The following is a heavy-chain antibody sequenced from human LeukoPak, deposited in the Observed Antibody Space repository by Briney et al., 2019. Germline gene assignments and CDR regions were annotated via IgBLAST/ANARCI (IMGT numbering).Heavy chain of an antibody. CDR2: ISSSSSYI. J-gene: IGHJ4*02. V-gene: IGHV3-21*01. D-gene: IGHD5-18*01. CDR1: GFTFSSYS. CDR3: ARDRGYSYGYFPSLFDY. Sequence: GGSLRLSCAASGFTFSSYSMNWVRQAPGKGLEWVSSISSSSSYIYYGDSVKGRFTISRDNAKNSLYLQMNSLRAEDTAVYYCARDRGYSYGYFPSLFDYWGQGTLVTVSS.